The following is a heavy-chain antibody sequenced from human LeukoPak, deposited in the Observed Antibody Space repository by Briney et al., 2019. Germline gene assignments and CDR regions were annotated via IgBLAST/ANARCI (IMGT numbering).Heavy chain of an antibody. D-gene: IGHD5-12*01. Sequence: PGGSLRLSCAASGFXFSSYGMHWVRQAPGKGLQWVSGICYNGSNKYYADSVKGRFTISRDNSKNTLYLQMNSLRAEDTPVYYCARVSRLLFITSFDYGGQGTLVTVSS. V-gene: IGHV3-33*01. CDR1: GFXFSSYG. CDR3: ARVSRLLFITSFDY. CDR2: ICYNGSNK. J-gene: IGHJ4*02.